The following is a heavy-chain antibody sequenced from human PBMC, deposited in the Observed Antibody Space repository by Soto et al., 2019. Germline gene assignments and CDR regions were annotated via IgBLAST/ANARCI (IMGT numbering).Heavy chain of an antibody. CDR3: ARALSSAAGLYFDY. Sequence: QVQLQESGPGLVKPSETLSLTCTVSGDSISTYYWSWIRQPAGKGMEWIGRIHTTENTNYNPSLRSRVTRSVDTSNNQFSLKLTSLTAADTAVYYCARALSSAAGLYFDYWGQGTLVTVSS. D-gene: IGHD6-13*01. CDR1: GDSISTYY. CDR2: IHTTENT. J-gene: IGHJ4*02. V-gene: IGHV4-4*07.